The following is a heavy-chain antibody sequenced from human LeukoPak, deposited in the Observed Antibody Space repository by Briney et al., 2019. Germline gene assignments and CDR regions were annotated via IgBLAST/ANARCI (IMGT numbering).Heavy chain of an antibody. CDR3: ARQGPYSGSSGRAFDI. D-gene: IGHD1-26*01. J-gene: IGHJ3*02. V-gene: IGHV3-11*03. Sequence: PGGSLRLSCAASGFTFSDYYMSWIRQAPGKGLEWVSDISSSSSYTNYADSVKGRFAISRDNAKNSLYLQMNSLRAEDTAVYYCARQGPYSGSSGRAFDIWGQGTMVTVSS. CDR1: GFTFSDYY. CDR2: ISSSSSYT.